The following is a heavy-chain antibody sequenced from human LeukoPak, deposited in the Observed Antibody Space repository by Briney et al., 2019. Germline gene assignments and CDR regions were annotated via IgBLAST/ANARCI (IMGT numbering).Heavy chain of an antibody. D-gene: IGHD1-26*01. CDR2: ISPNSGGT. V-gene: IGHV1-2*02. CDR3: ARDLDSGSYYGYDY. Sequence: ASVKVSCKASGYTFTGYYMHWVRQAPGQGLEWMGWISPNSGGTNYAQKFQGRVTMTRDTSISTAYMELSRLRSDDTAVYYCARDLDSGSYYGYDYWGQGTLVTVSS. CDR1: GYTFTGYY. J-gene: IGHJ4*02.